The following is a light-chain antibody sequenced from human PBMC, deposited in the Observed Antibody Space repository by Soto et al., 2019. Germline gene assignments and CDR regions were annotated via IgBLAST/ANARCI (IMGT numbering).Light chain of an antibody. CDR2: SNY. CDR1: NSNIGSNP. J-gene: IGLJ2*01. V-gene: IGLV1-44*01. Sequence: QSVLTQPPSASATPGQRVTISCSGSNSNIGSNPVHWYQQFPGTAPKVLIYSNYQRPPGVPDRFSGSKSGTSASLAISGLQSEDEADYYCAAWDDRLSDLLFGGGTKVTVL. CDR3: AAWDDRLSDLL.